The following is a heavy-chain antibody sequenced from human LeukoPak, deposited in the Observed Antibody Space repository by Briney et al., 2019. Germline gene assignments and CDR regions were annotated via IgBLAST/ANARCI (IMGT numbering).Heavy chain of an antibody. J-gene: IGHJ6*02. Sequence: ASVKVSCKASGGTFSSYAISWVRQAPGQGLEWMGIINPSGGSTSYAQKFQGRVTMTRDTSTSTVYMELSSLRSEDTAVYYCASGSGWSGTYYYYYGMDVWGQGTTVTVSS. CDR3: ASGSGWSGTYYYYYGMDV. CDR1: GGTFSSYA. CDR2: INPSGGST. V-gene: IGHV1-46*01. D-gene: IGHD6-19*01.